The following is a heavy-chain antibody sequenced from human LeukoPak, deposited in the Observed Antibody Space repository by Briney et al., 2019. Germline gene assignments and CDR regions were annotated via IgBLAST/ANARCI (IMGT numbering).Heavy chain of an antibody. J-gene: IGHJ4*02. Sequence: GSLRLSCAASGFTFSTFTMNWVRQAPGRGLELVSSISPNSDYIYYAASVKGRFTISRDNAKNSLYLRMNSLRAEDTAMYYCARDPIYSDNSGYWNDYWGQGTLVTVSS. CDR3: ARDPIYSDNSGYWNDY. D-gene: IGHD3-22*01. CDR2: ISPNSDYI. CDR1: GFTFSTFT. V-gene: IGHV3-21*01.